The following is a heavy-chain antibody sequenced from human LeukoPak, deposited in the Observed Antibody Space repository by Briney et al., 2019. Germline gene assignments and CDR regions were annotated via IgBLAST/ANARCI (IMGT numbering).Heavy chain of an antibody. Sequence: PSETLSLTCTVSGASISSSSYYWGWIRQSPGKGLEWIGRIYYSGSTYFNPSLKSRVTMSVDTSKNHFSLKLTSVTAADTAVYYCARHPGYYDSSGYYVSAFDIWGQGTMVTVSS. D-gene: IGHD3-22*01. J-gene: IGHJ3*02. CDR2: IYYSGST. CDR3: ARHPGYYDSSGYYVSAFDI. CDR1: GASISSSSYY. V-gene: IGHV4-39*01.